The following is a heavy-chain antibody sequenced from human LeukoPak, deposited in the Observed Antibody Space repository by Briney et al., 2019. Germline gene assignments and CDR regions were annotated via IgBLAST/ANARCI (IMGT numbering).Heavy chain of an antibody. CDR1: GFTVSSYS. V-gene: IGHV3-48*04. J-gene: IGHJ4*02. D-gene: IGHD1-7*01. Sequence: PGGSLRLSCAASGFTVSSYSMNWVRQAPGKGLEWVSYISSSSSTIYYADSVKGRFTISRDNAKNSLYLQMNSLRAEDTAVYFCARGARNYVYWGQGTLVTVSS. CDR3: ARGARNYVY. CDR2: ISSSSSTI.